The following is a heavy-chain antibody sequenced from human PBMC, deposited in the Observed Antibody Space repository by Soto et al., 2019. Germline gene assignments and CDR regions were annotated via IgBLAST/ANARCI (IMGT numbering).Heavy chain of an antibody. CDR1: GFTVSSNY. Sequence: GGSLRLSCAASGFTVSSNYMSWVRQAPGKGLEWVSVIYSGGSTYYADSVKGRFTISRDNSKSTLYLQMNSLRAEDTAVYYCASDYGDYYFDYWGQGTLVTVSS. D-gene: IGHD4-17*01. CDR3: ASDYGDYYFDY. V-gene: IGHV3-66*01. CDR2: IYSGGST. J-gene: IGHJ4*02.